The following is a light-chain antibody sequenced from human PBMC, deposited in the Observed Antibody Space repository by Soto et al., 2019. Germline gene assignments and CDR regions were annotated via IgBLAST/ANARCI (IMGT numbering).Light chain of an antibody. J-gene: IGKJ5*01. V-gene: IGKV3-15*01. CDR1: QSFSIK. Sequence: EIVMTQSPATLSVSPGERSTLSFMASQSFSIKLAWYQQKPGQAPRLLIYDTSTRATGIPARFSGSGSGTEFTLTISSLQSEDFAVYYCQQYNNWPPITFGQGTRLEI. CDR3: QQYNNWPPIT. CDR2: DTS.